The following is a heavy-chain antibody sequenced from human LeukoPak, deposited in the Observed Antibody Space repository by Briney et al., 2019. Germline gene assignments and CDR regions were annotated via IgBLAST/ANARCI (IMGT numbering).Heavy chain of an antibody. CDR3: ARLASGSYGPLTPFDY. CDR2: IYSSGST. J-gene: IGHJ4*02. D-gene: IGHD1-26*01. Sequence: PSETLSLTCTVSGGSISSSSYYWGWIRQPPGKGLEWIGSIYSSGSTYYNPSLKSRVTISVDTSKNQFSLRLSSVTAADTAVYYSARLASGSYGPLTPFDYWGQGTLVTVSS. CDR1: GGSISSSSYY. V-gene: IGHV4-39*01.